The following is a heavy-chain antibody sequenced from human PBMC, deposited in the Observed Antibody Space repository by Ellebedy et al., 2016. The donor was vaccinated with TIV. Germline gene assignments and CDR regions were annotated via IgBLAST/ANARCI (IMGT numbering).Heavy chain of an antibody. CDR3: ARVEAVAPWRWLDP. CDR1: GGSISRDY. Sequence: SETLSLTXTVSGGSISRDYWSWIRQSPGKGLEWIGYIYYSGSTNYNPSLKSRVTMSLDTAKNQLSLRMRSVTTRDTAMYYCARVEAVAPWRWLDPWGQGTLVTVSS. D-gene: IGHD6-19*01. V-gene: IGHV4-59*01. CDR2: IYYSGST. J-gene: IGHJ5*02.